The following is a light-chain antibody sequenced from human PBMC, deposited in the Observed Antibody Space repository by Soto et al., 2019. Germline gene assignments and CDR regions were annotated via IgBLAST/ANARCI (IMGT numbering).Light chain of an antibody. V-gene: IGKV1-33*01. CDR3: QQYNSQSWT. CDR2: DAS. J-gene: IGKJ1*01. Sequence: DIQMTQSPSSLSASVGDRVTITCQASQNINNYLNWYQQKPGRAPKLLIYDASNLEAGVPSRFRGSGSGTEFTLTISSLQPDDFAIYYCQQYNSQSWTFGQGTKVDIK. CDR1: QNINNY.